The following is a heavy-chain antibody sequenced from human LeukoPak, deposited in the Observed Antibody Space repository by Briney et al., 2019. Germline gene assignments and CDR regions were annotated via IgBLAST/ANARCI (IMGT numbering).Heavy chain of an antibody. D-gene: IGHD3-10*01. Sequence: GGSLRLSCAASGFTFSGYSMNWVRQAPGRGLEWVSYIVTSGNTIYYADSVEGRFTISRDNAKNSLYLQMNSLRDEDTAVYHCANYGSGTGGSDYWGQGTLVTVSS. CDR3: ANYGSGTGGSDY. J-gene: IGHJ4*02. V-gene: IGHV3-48*02. CDR2: IVTSGNTI. CDR1: GFTFSGYS.